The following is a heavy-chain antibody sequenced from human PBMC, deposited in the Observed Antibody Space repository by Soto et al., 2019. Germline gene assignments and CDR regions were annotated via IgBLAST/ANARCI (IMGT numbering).Heavy chain of an antibody. CDR2: IYSGGSA. D-gene: IGHD3-22*01. Sequence: EVQLVETGGGLIQPGGSLRLSCAASGFTVSSNYMSWVRQAPGKGLEWVSVIYSGGSAYYADSVKGRFTISRDNSKNTLYLQMNSLRAEDTAVYYCARDYSSSRYYGMDVWCQGTTVTVSS. CDR3: ARDYSSSRYYGMDV. CDR1: GFTVSSNY. V-gene: IGHV3-53*02. J-gene: IGHJ6*02.